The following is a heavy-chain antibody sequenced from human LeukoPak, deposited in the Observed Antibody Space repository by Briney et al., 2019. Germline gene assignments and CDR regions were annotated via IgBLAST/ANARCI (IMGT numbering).Heavy chain of an antibody. CDR1: GYTFTSYG. V-gene: IGHV1-18*01. CDR2: TSAYNGNT. D-gene: IGHD3-16*02. CDR3: ARAYDYVWGSYRGANFDY. J-gene: IGHJ4*02. Sequence: ASVKVSCKASGYTFTSYGISWVRQAPGQGLEWMGWTSAYNGNTNYAQKLQGRVTMTTDTSTSTAYMELRSLRSDDTAVYYCARAYDYVWGSYRGANFDYWGQGTLVTVSS.